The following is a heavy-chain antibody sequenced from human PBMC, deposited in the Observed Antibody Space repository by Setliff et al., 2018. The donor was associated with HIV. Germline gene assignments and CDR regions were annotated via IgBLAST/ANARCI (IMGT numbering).Heavy chain of an antibody. Sequence: ASVKVSCKASGYTFTGFYIHWVRQAPGQGLEWMGRINPKSGVADYLKKFKGRVTMTTDTSTNTAHMKLIRPRFDDTAVYYCARAHFLVAMTRNWFDTWGQGTLVTVSS. CDR1: GYTFTGFY. V-gene: IGHV1-2*06. D-gene: IGHD5-12*01. J-gene: IGHJ5*02. CDR2: INPKSGVA. CDR3: ARAHFLVAMTRNWFDT.